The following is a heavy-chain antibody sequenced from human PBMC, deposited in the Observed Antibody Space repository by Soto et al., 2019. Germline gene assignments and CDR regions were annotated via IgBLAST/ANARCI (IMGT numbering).Heavy chain of an antibody. CDR1: GGSISSSSYY. D-gene: IGHD3-3*01. V-gene: IGHV4-39*01. Sequence: QLQLQESGPGLVKPSETLSLTCTVSGGSISSSSYYWGWIRQPPGKGLEWIGSIYYSGSTYYNPSVKSRVTISVDTSKNQFSLKLSSVTAADTAVYYCARHSGYDFWSGYPGGFDYWGQGTLVTVSS. CDR3: ARHSGYDFWSGYPGGFDY. J-gene: IGHJ4*02. CDR2: IYYSGST.